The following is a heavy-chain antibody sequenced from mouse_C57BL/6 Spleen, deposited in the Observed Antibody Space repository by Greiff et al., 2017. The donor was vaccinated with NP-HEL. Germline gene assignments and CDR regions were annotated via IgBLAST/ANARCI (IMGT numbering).Heavy chain of an antibody. V-gene: IGHV3-6*01. CDR2: ISYDGSN. D-gene: IGHD2-4*01. CDR1: GYSITSGYY. Sequence: EVKLQESGPGLVKPSQSLSLTCSVTGYSITSGYYWNWIRQFPGNKLEWMGYISYDGSNNYNPSLKNRISITRDTSKNQFFLKLNSVTTEDTATYYCARDGGLRYYYAMDYWGQGTSVTVSS. CDR3: ARDGGLRYYYAMDY. J-gene: IGHJ4*01.